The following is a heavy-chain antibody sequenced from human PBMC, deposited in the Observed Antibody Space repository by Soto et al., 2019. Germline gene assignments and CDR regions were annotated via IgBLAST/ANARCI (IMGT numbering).Heavy chain of an antibody. CDR1: GFALRNSGVG. D-gene: IGHD4-17*01. J-gene: IGHJ4*02. V-gene: IGHV2-5*02. Sequence: QITLKESGPTLVKPTQTLTLTCTFSGFALRNSGVGVGWIRQPPGKALEWLALIYWDDDKRYSPSLKSRLTITKDPSKNLVVLTMTNMDPVDTAAYYCAHLTTGGFYFDYWGQGTLVTVSS. CDR2: IYWDDDK. CDR3: AHLTTGGFYFDY.